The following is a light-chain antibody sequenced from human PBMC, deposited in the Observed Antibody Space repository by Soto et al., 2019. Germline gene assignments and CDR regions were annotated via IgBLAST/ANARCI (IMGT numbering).Light chain of an antibody. V-gene: IGKV3-20*01. CDR1: QSVSNSY. CDR2: GAS. J-gene: IGKJ2*01. CDR3: QQYVNSPHFT. Sequence: EIVLTQSPGTLSLSPGERATLSCRAGQSVSNSYLAWYQQTPGRAPRLLIYGASSRATGTPDWFSGSGSGTDFTLTISRLGAEDFSVYSWQQYVNSPHFTFGRGTQLEIK.